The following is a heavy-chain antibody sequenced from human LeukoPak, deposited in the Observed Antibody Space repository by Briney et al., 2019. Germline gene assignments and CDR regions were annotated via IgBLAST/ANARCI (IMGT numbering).Heavy chain of an antibody. J-gene: IGHJ1*01. CDR3: AKGCYYDSSGYYYVGLCYFQH. CDR1: GFTFSSYG. V-gene: IGHV3-30*18. CDR2: ISYDGSNK. D-gene: IGHD3-22*01. Sequence: GGSLRLSCGASGFTFSSYGMHWVRQAPGKGLEWVAVISYDGSNKYYADSVKGRFTISRDNSKNTLYLQMNSLRAEDTAVYYCAKGCYYDSSGYYYVGLCYFQHWGQGTLVTVSS.